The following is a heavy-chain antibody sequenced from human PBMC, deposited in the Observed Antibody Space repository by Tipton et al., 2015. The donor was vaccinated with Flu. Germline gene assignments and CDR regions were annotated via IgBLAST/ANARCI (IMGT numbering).Heavy chain of an antibody. Sequence: SLRLSCTASGFTFGDYAMSWVRQAPGKGLEWVGFIRGKAYGRTTEYAASVKGRFTISRDDSKSIAYLQMNSLKTEDTAVYYCTRHCSGGSCFDYWGQGTLVTVSS. CDR1: GFTFGDYA. J-gene: IGHJ4*02. CDR2: IRGKAYGRTT. CDR3: TRHCSGGSCFDY. V-gene: IGHV3-49*04. D-gene: IGHD2-15*01.